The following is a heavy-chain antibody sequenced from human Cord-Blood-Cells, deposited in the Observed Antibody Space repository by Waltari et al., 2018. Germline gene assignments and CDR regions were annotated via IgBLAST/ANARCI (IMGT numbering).Heavy chain of an antibody. J-gene: IGHJ4*02. D-gene: IGHD6-13*01. Sequence: QVQLVESGGGVVQPGRSLRLSCAASGFTFSSYGMHWVRQAPGKGLEWVAVISYAGSKKCYADSVKSRFTIARDNSNNTLYLQMNSLRAEDTAVYYCANVPKDAAGYYFDYWGQGSLVTVSS. V-gene: IGHV3-30*18. CDR2: ISYAGSKK. CDR3: ANVPKDAAGYYFDY. CDR1: GFTFSSYG.